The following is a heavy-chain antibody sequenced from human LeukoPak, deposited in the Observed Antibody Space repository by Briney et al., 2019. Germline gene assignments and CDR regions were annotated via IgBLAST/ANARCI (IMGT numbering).Heavy chain of an antibody. CDR3: ARGRPESAYFDY. CDR1: GGSISSSTYY. V-gene: IGHV4-39*01. Sequence: SETLSLTCTVSGGSISSSTYYWGWIRQPPGKGLEWIGSIYYSGDSYYNPSLKSRVTVSVDTSKNQFSLKLRSVTAADTAVYYCARGRPESAYFDYWGRGTLVTVHS. J-gene: IGHJ4*02. CDR2: IYYSGDS. D-gene: IGHD2-2*01.